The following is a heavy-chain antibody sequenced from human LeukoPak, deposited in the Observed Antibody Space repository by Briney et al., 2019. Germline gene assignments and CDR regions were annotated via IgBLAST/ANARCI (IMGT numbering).Heavy chain of an antibody. Sequence: PSETLSLTCTVSGGSISSSSYYWGWIRQPPGKGLEWIGSIYYSGSTYYNPSLKSRVTISVDTSKNQFSLKLSSVTAADTAVYYCARVGYCSGGSCYECWFDPWGQGTLVTVSS. J-gene: IGHJ5*02. CDR2: IYYSGST. CDR1: GGSISSSSYY. D-gene: IGHD2-15*01. V-gene: IGHV4-39*07. CDR3: ARVGYCSGGSCYECWFDP.